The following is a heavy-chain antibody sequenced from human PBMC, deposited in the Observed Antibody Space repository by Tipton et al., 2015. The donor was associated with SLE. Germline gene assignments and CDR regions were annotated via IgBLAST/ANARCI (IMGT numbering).Heavy chain of an antibody. Sequence: SLRLSCAASGFTFSNHAMSWVRQAPGKGLVWVSRINSDGSSAIYADSVKGRFTISRDNANNTLYLQMNSLRVEDTAVYYCARVWGPAGDAFDIWGQGTMVTVSS. D-gene: IGHD3-16*01. CDR2: INSDGSSA. V-gene: IGHV3-74*01. CDR1: GFTFSNHA. J-gene: IGHJ3*02. CDR3: ARVWGPAGDAFDI.